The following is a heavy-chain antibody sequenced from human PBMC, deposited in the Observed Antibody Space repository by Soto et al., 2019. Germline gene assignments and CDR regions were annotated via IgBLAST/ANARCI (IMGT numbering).Heavy chain of an antibody. CDR1: GFTFSSYG. CDR2: IWYDGSNK. D-gene: IGHD6-19*01. Sequence: QVQLVESGGGVVQPGRSLRLSCAASGFTFSSYGMHWVRQAPGKGLEWVAVIWYDGSNKYYADSVKGRFTISRDNSKNTLYLQMNSLRAEDTAVYYCARGSVVGGTEGVVGPQEHNWFDPWGQGTLVTVSS. CDR3: ARGSVVGGTEGVVGPQEHNWFDP. J-gene: IGHJ5*02. V-gene: IGHV3-33*01.